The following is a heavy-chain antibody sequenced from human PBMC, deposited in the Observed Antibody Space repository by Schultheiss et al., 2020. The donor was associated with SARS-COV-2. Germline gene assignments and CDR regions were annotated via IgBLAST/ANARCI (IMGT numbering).Heavy chain of an antibody. D-gene: IGHD2-15*01. J-gene: IGHJ1*01. Sequence: GSLRLSCTVSGGSFSGYYWSWIRQPPGKGLEWIGEINHSGSTNYNPSLKSRVTISVDTSKNQFSLKLSSVTAADTAVYYCAVTLRADRSGSAEYFQHWGQGTLVTVSS. CDR3: AVTLRADRSGSAEYFQH. CDR1: GGSFSGYY. V-gene: IGHV4-34*01. CDR2: INHSGST.